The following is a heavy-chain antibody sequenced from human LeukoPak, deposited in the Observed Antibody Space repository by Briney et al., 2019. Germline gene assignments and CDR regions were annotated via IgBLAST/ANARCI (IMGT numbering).Heavy chain of an antibody. CDR3: ARGVNVLNDY. Sequence: ASVKVSCKASGYTFTSYGISWVRQAPGQGLEWMGWINPNSGGTNYAQKFQGRVTMTRDTSISTAYMELSRLRSDDTAVYYCARGVNVLNDYWGQGTLVTVSS. CDR2: INPNSGGT. D-gene: IGHD4-23*01. V-gene: IGHV1-2*02. J-gene: IGHJ4*02. CDR1: GYTFTSYG.